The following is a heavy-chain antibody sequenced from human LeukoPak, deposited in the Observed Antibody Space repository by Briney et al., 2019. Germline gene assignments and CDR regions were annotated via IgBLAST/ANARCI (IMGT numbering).Heavy chain of an antibody. CDR1: GFTFSDYR. Sequence: GGSLRLSCAASGFTFSDYRMNWVRQAPGKGLEWISYISNDLSTIHYAASVKGRFTISRDNARNSLYLQMDSLRAEDTAVYFCARARGSRTYSETGGYPVFDNWGQGTLVTVSS. CDR3: ARARGSRTYSETGGYPVFDN. CDR2: ISNDLSTI. J-gene: IGHJ4*02. V-gene: IGHV3-48*04. D-gene: IGHD2-8*02.